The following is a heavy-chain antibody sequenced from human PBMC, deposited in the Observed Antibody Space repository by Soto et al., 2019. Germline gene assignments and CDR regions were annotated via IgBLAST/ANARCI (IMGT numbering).Heavy chain of an antibody. CDR3: ARFRYNWNSRSDY. CDR2: INHSGST. V-gene: IGHV4-34*01. J-gene: IGHJ4*02. CDR1: GGSFSGYY. Sequence: SETLSLTCAVYGGSFSGYYWSWIRQPPEKGLEWIGEINHSGSTNYNPSLKSRVTISVDTSKNQFSLKLSSVTAADTAVYHCARFRYNWNSRSDYWGQGTLVTVSS. D-gene: IGHD1-7*01.